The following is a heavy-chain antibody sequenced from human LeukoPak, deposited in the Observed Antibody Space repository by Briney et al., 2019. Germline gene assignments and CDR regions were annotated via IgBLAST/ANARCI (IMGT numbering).Heavy chain of an antibody. Sequence: GASLQISCKGSGSSFTSYWIGWVREMPGRGLEWVGLMYPGDSDTRYSPSFQGHVTISADKSISTAYLQWSSLKASDTAMYYCARRDYGSGREFDYWGQGTLVTVSS. CDR1: GSSFTSYW. CDR2: MYPGDSDT. J-gene: IGHJ4*02. CDR3: ARRDYGSGREFDY. D-gene: IGHD3-10*01. V-gene: IGHV5-51*01.